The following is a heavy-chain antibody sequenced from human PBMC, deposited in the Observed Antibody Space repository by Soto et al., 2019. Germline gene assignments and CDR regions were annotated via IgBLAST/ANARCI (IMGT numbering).Heavy chain of an antibody. CDR2: INAGNGNP. V-gene: IGHV1-3*01. D-gene: IGHD1-26*01. Sequence: ASVKVSCKASGYTXTSYAMHXVRXAPXQRLXWMGWINAGNGNPKYSQKFQGRVTITRDTSASTAYMELSSLRSEDTAVYYCARDQPSEWELQIDYWGQGTLVTVSS. J-gene: IGHJ4*02. CDR1: GYTXTSYA. CDR3: ARDQPSEWELQIDY.